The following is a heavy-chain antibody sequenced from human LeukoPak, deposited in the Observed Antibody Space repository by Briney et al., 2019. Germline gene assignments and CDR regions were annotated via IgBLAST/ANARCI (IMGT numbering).Heavy chain of an antibody. CDR1: GGAFSSHA. J-gene: IGHJ6*02. CDR2: IIPILGIA. D-gene: IGHD5-24*01. CDR3: AREGPWGQGGYNEGMEYYNYYDGVDV. Sequence: GASVKVSCKASGGAFSSHAISWVRQAPGQGLEWMGRIIPILGIANYAQKFQGRDTITADKSTSTAYMELSSLRSEDTAVYYCAREGPWGQGGYNEGMEYYNYYDGVDVWGRGTTVTVSS. V-gene: IGHV1-69*04.